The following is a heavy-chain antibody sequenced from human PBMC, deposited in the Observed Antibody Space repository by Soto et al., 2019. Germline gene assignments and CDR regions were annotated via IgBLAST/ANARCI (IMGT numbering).Heavy chain of an antibody. J-gene: IGHJ5*02. CDR2: IYYSGST. D-gene: IGHD2-21*01. CDR3: ARLGAYYQSLDP. Sequence: SETLSLTCTVSGGSISSGDYYWSWIRQPPGKGLEWIGSIYYSGSTYYNPSLKSRVTISVDTSKNQFSLKLTSVTAADTAVYYCARLGAYYQSLDPWGPGTLVTVSS. V-gene: IGHV4-39*01. CDR1: GGSISSGDYY.